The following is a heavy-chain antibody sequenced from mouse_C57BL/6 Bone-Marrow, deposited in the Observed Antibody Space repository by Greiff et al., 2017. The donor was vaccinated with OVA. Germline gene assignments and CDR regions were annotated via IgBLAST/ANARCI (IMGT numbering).Heavy chain of an antibody. Sequence: VKLQQSGPELVKPGASVKISCKASGYAFSSSWMNWVKQRPGKGLEWIGRIYPGDGDTNYNGKFKGKATLTADKSSSTAYMQLSSLTSEDSAVYFCARGYYYGSSYDVWGTGTTVTVSS. V-gene: IGHV1-82*01. J-gene: IGHJ1*03. CDR1: GYAFSSSW. CDR3: ARGYYYGSSYDV. D-gene: IGHD1-1*01. CDR2: IYPGDGDT.